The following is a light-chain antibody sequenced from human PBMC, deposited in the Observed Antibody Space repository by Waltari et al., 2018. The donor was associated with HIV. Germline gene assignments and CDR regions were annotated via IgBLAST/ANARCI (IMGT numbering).Light chain of an antibody. V-gene: IGLV1-47*01. J-gene: IGLJ3*02. CDR2: VND. CDR1: QPNIVSNN. CDR3: SVWDDCLAVWM. Sequence: QSVLTQPPSASGTPGQRVTISCSGSQPNIVSNNVYWYQQPPGAAPKLLISVNDQRPSGFPDRFSGSKSGTSASLAISGLRSEDEADYLCSVWDDCLAVWMFGGGTRLTVL.